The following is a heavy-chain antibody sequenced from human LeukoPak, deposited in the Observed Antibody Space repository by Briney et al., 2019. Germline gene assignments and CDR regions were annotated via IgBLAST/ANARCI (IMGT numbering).Heavy chain of an antibody. D-gene: IGHD6-6*01. CDR2: TSGDNVNT. CDR3: VRDWEWKAARNLFDP. V-gene: IGHV1-18*01. Sequence: ASVKVSCKASGYTFINYGISWVRQARGQGLEWMGWTSGDNVNTYYAQKFLGRVIMTTDISTTTAYMELRSLRLDDTAVYYCVRDWEWKAARNLFDPWGQGTRVTVSS. J-gene: IGHJ5*02. CDR1: GYTFINYG.